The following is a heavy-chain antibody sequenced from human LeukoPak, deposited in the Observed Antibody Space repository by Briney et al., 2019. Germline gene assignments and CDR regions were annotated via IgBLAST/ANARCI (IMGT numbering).Heavy chain of an antibody. D-gene: IGHD6-19*01. CDR3: ARLERSGWDNWFDP. CDR1: GGSISSSSHY. CDR2: IYYSGVT. J-gene: IGHJ5*02. V-gene: IGHV4-39*01. Sequence: SETLSLTCIVSGGSISSSSHYWAWIRQPPGKGLEWIGSIYYSGVTYYKPSLKSRLTLSANTSKNQFSMRLNSVTAADTAVYYCARLERSGWDNWFDPWCQGTLVTVSS.